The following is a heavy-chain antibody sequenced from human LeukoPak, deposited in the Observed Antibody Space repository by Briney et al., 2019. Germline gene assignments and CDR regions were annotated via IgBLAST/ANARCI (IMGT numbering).Heavy chain of an antibody. CDR1: GFTFSTYA. CDR2: ISGSGGST. Sequence: GGSLRLSCAASGFTFSTYAMSWVRQAPGKGLEWVSAISGSGGSTYYADSVKGRFTISRDNSKNTLYPQMNSLRAEDTALYYCAKKSGGDCHDYWGQGTLVTVSS. CDR3: AKKSGGDCHDY. D-gene: IGHD2-21*02. J-gene: IGHJ4*02. V-gene: IGHV3-23*01.